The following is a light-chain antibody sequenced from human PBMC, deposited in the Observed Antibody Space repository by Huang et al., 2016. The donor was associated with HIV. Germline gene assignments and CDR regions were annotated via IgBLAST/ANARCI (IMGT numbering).Light chain of an antibody. CDR1: QSVFKN. CDR2: GSS. CDR3: QQYNTSPRT. J-gene: IGKJ1*01. Sequence: ENLMTQSPSTLSVSPGESATLSCRASQSVFKNLAWYQKKPGQAPKLLIYGSSTRAAGIPARFSGSGSGTDFTLTISSLQSEDFAVDYCQQYNTSPRTFGQGTKVEV. V-gene: IGKV3-15*01.